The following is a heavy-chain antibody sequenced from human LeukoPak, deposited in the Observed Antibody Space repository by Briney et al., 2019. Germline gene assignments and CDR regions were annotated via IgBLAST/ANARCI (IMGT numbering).Heavy chain of an antibody. CDR1: GGSFSGYY. D-gene: IGHD3-22*01. Sequence: SETLSLTCAVYGGSFSGYYWSWIRQPPGKGLGWIGEINHSGSSNYNPSLKSRVTISVDTSKNQLSLKLSSVTAADTAVYYCAGYYYDSRGYPRWFDPWGQGTLVTLSS. CDR3: AGYYYDSRGYPRWFDP. CDR2: INHSGSS. J-gene: IGHJ5*02. V-gene: IGHV4-34*01.